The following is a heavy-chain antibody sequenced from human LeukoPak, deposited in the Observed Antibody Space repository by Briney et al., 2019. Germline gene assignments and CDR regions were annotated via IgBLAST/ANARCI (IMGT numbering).Heavy chain of an antibody. J-gene: IGHJ4*02. Sequence: SETLSLTCTVSGGSISSSSYYWGWIRQPPGKGLEWIGSIYYSGSTYYNPSLKSRVTISVDTSKNQFSLKLSSVTAADTAVYYCARRQLAPRYSSGWFWGQGILVTVSS. CDR3: ARRQLAPRYSSGWF. V-gene: IGHV4-39*01. CDR1: GGSISSSSYY. CDR2: IYYSGST. D-gene: IGHD6-19*01.